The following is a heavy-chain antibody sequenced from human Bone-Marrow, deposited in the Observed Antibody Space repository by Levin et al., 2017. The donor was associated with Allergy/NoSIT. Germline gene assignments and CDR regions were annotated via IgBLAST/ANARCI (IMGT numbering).Heavy chain of an antibody. Sequence: PGGSLRLSCAASGFIVSSYAMHWVRQAPGKGLEWVAVIWYDGSNKYYLDSVEGRFTISRDDAKNTMYLQMNSLRVEDTALYYCARDSGPSRNSGYYYDGMDVWGQGTTVTVSS. CDR2: IWYDGSNK. J-gene: IGHJ6*02. CDR3: ARDSGPSRNSGYYYDGMDV. CDR1: GFIVSSYA. V-gene: IGHV3-33*01. D-gene: IGHD5-12*01.